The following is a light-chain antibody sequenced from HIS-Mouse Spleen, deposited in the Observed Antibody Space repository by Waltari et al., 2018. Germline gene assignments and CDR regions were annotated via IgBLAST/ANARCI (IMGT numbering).Light chain of an antibody. J-gene: IGLJ1*01. CDR1: QLGDKY. V-gene: IGLV3-1*01. CDR2: QDS. CDR3: QAWDSSTAV. Sequence: SYELTQPPSVSVSPGQTASITCSGAQLGDKYACWYQQKPGQSPVLVIYQDSKRPSGIPERFSGSNSGNTATLTISGTQAMDEADYYCQAWDSSTAVFGTGTKVTVL.